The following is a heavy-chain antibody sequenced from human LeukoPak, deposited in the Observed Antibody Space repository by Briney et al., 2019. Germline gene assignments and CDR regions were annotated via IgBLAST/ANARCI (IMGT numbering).Heavy chain of an antibody. CDR3: ASRSRSGSYTYYFDY. CDR2: IYHSGST. D-gene: IGHD1-26*01. Sequence: PSETLSLTCAVSGGSISSSNWWSWVRQPPGKGLEWIGEIYHSGSTNYNPSLKSRVTISVDKSKNQFSLKLSSVTAADTAVYYCASRSRSGSYTYYFDYWGQGTLVTVSS. V-gene: IGHV4-4*02. J-gene: IGHJ4*02. CDR1: GGSISSSNW.